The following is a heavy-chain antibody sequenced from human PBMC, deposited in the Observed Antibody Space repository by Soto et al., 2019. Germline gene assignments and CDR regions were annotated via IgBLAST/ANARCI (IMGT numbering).Heavy chain of an antibody. Sequence: GGSLRLSCAASGFTFSSYAMSWVRQAPGKGLEWVSAISGSGGSTYYADSVKGRFTISRDNSKNTLYLQMSSLRAEDTAVYYCAKDPAPYYYDSSGYSDYWGQGTLVTVSS. CDR2: ISGSGGST. D-gene: IGHD3-22*01. CDR3: AKDPAPYYYDSSGYSDY. J-gene: IGHJ4*02. V-gene: IGHV3-23*01. CDR1: GFTFSSYA.